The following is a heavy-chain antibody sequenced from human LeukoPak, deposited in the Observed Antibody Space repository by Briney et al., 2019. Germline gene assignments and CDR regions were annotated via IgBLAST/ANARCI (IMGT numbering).Heavy chain of an antibody. Sequence: PGGSLRLPCAASGFTFSNYGMHWVRQAPGKGLEWVAVISYDGSNKNSADSVKGRFTISRDNSKNTLYLQMNSLRPEDTAVYYCAKDQLARERYGGEEPDYWGQGTLVTVSS. CDR1: GFTFSNYG. V-gene: IGHV3-30*18. CDR3: AKDQLARERYGGEEPDY. CDR2: ISYDGSNK. D-gene: IGHD6-6*01. J-gene: IGHJ4*02.